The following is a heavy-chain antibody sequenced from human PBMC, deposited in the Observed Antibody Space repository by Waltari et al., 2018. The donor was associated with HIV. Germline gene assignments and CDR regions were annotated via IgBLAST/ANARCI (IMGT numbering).Heavy chain of an antibody. Sequence: EVQLVESGGGLVKPGGSLRLSCAASGFNFTNAWMSWVRQAPGKGLGGVGRIKSKADGGTTDYAAPVKGRFTISRDDSKDTLYLQVNSLKTDDTAVYYCATAGSTGTTRGYWGQGTLVTVSS. CDR2: IKSKADGGTT. D-gene: IGHD1-1*01. CDR1: GFNFTNAW. J-gene: IGHJ4*02. CDR3: ATAGSTGTTRGY. V-gene: IGHV3-15*01.